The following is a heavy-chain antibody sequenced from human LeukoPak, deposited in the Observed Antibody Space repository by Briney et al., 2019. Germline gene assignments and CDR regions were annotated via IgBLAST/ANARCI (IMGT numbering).Heavy chain of an antibody. D-gene: IGHD1-26*01. J-gene: IGHJ4*02. CDR1: GFTFSSYA. CDR2: ISSNGGST. V-gene: IGHV3-64*01. CDR3: APFGGWELPVFDY. Sequence: GGSLRLSCAASGFTFSSYAMHWVRQAPGKGLEYVSAISSNGGSTYYANSVKGRFTISRDNSKNTLYLQMGSLRAEDMAVYYCAPFGGWELPVFDYWGQGTLVTVSS.